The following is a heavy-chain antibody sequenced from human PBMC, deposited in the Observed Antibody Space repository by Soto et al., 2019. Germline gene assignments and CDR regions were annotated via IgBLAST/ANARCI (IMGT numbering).Heavy chain of an antibody. CDR2: MNPNSGNS. CDR1: GYTFTSYD. J-gene: IGHJ3*02. D-gene: IGHD6-25*01. CDR3: ARGYSSEDAFDI. V-gene: IGHV1-8*01. Sequence: ASVKVSCKASGYTFTSYDINWVRQATGQGLEWMGWMNPNSGNSGYAQKFLGRVTMTRNTSISTAYMELSSLICEVTAVYYCARGYSSEDAFDIWGQGTMVTVSS.